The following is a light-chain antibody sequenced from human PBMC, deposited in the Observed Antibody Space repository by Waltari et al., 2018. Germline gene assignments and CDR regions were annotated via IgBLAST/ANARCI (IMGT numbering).Light chain of an antibody. CDR1: SSDVGHYTL. CDR3: DSCARSSALV. V-gene: IGLV2-23*01. Sequence: QSALTQPASVSGSPGQSITISCTGTSSDVGHYTLVSWYQQHPGKAPKLMIYEDTKRPSGVSNRFPGSKSGNTASLTIAGLQAEDEAEYYCDSCARSSALVFGGGTELTDL. J-gene: IGLJ2*01. CDR2: EDT.